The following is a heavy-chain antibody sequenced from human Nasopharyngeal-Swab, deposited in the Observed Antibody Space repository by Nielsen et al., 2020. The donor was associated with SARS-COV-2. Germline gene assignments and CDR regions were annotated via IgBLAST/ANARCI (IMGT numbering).Heavy chain of an antibody. CDR3: VRDRLGYCSGGSCTNWYFDL. V-gene: IGHV3-33*01. CDR1: GFTFRNFG. Sequence: GESLEISCAASGFTFRNFGMHWVRQAPGKGLEWVADIWYDGSNQYYADSVKGRFTVSRDQSKNTLYLQMNSLKAEDTAVYFCVRDRLGYCSGGSCTNWYFDLLGRGTLLTVSS. J-gene: IGHJ2*01. D-gene: IGHD2-15*01. CDR2: IWYDGSNQ.